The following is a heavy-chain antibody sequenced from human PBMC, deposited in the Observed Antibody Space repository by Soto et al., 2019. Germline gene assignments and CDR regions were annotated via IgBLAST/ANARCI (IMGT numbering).Heavy chain of an antibody. CDR3: AACSGHSGHRGREWLDP. D-gene: IGHD2-8*02. Sequence: QVQLLQSAAEVRKPGAAVKVSCTASGYTFSSHGITWVRQAPGQGLEWMGWISPYNGNTNYAQKVQGRVTMTIDKFTITAYMELRSVTSDDTAMYYCAACSGHSGHRGREWLDPWGQGTLVTVSA. CDR1: GYTFSSHG. CDR2: ISPYNGNT. V-gene: IGHV1-18*04. J-gene: IGHJ5*02.